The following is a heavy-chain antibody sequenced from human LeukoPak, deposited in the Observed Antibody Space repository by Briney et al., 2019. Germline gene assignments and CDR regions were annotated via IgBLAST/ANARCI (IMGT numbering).Heavy chain of an antibody. Sequence: GGSLRLSCSTSGLTFRTYWMHWVRQAPGKGLEWVSRINSDGSSTSYADTLKGRFTISRDNAKNTLYLQMNSLRAEDTAVYYCTRAGSFRHDYWGQGTLVTVSS. V-gene: IGHV3-74*01. CDR2: INSDGSST. CDR1: GLTFRTYW. J-gene: IGHJ4*02. CDR3: TRAGSFRHDY. D-gene: IGHD3-10*01.